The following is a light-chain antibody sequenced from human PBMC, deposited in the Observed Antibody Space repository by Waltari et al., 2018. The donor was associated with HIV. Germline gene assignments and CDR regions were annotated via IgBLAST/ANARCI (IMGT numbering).Light chain of an antibody. CDR3: CSCATPNTRV. J-gene: IGLJ3*02. CDR2: EGT. CDR1: SSDVGSCKF. Sequence: QSALTQPASVSGSPGQSISISCTGTSSDVGSCKFVSWYQQHPGKAPKLLVYEGTKRPSVVSNCFSASKSGNTASLTISGLQAENEADYYCCSCATPNTRVFGGGTKLTVL. V-gene: IGLV2-23*01.